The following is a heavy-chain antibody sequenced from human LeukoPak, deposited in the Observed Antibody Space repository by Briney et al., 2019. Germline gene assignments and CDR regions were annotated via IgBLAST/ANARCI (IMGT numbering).Heavy chain of an antibody. CDR3: ARGGGPRYFDY. CDR1: GGSISSYY. D-gene: IGHD3-3*01. CDR2: IYYSGNT. V-gene: IGHV4-59*01. Sequence: KTSETLSFTCTVSGGSISSYYWSWIRQPPGRGLEWIGYIYYSGNTNYNPSLKSRVTLSVDTSKDQFSLKLSSVTAADTAVYYCARGGGPRYFDYWGQGTLVTVSS. J-gene: IGHJ4*02.